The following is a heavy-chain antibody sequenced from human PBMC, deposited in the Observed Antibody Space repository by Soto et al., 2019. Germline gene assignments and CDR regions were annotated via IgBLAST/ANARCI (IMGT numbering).Heavy chain of an antibody. CDR3: VKKMLTRPTGAFDI. CDR1: GFTFSSYT. Sequence: DVQLLESGGDLIQPGGSLRLSCAASGFTFSSYTMRWVRQAPGKGLEWVSTISGSGGDTYYADSVKGRFTISRDNSKNTLYMQLNCLRAADTAIYYCVKKMLTRPTGAFDIWGQGTMVTVSS. V-gene: IGHV3-23*01. CDR2: ISGSGGDT. D-gene: IGHD1-20*01. J-gene: IGHJ3*02.